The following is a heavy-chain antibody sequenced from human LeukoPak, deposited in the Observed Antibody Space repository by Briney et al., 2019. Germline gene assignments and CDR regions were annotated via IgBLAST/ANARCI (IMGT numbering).Heavy chain of an antibody. V-gene: IGHV1-2*06. J-gene: IGHJ4*02. D-gene: IGHD2-15*01. CDR2: INPNSGGT. Sequence: ASVTVSCKASGYTFTGYYMHWVRQPPGQGLEWMGRINPNSGGTNYAQKFQGRVTMTRDASISTAYMELSRLRSDDTAVYYCARGLVAAPFDYWGQGTLVTVSS. CDR1: GYTFTGYY. CDR3: ARGLVAAPFDY.